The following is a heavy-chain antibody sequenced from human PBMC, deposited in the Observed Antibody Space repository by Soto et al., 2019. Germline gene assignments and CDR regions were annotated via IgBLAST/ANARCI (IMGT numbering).Heavy chain of an antibody. CDR2: IYATGTT. J-gene: IGHJ5*02. Sequence: KSSETLSLTCTVSGASISGFYWSWIRKSAGKGLEWIGRIYATGTTDYNPSLKSRVTMSVDTSKNQFSLKLSSVTAADTAVYYCARGRQLGLKNWFDPWGQGTLVTVSS. CDR1: GASISGFY. V-gene: IGHV4-4*07. CDR3: ARGRQLGLKNWFDP. D-gene: IGHD6-6*01.